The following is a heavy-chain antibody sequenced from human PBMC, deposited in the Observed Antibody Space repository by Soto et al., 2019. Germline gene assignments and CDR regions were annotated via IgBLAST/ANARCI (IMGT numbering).Heavy chain of an antibody. V-gene: IGHV4-34*01. CDR2: INHSGST. D-gene: IGHD3-22*01. CDR3: ARGPITTNPRFDP. Sequence: TWETLSLTCAVYGGSFSGYYWSWIRQPPGKGLEWIGEINHSGSTNYNPSLKSRVTISVDTSKNQFSLKLSSVTAADTAVYYCARGPITTNPRFDPWGQGTLVTVS. J-gene: IGHJ5*02. CDR1: GGSFSGYY.